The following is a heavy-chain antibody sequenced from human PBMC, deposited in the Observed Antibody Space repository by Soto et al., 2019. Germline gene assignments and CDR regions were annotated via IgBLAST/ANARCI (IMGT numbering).Heavy chain of an antibody. CDR1: GYSFTDYH. V-gene: IGHV1-2*04. CDR3: ARGHSTDCSNGVCSFFYNHDMDV. J-gene: IGHJ6*02. CDR2: INPKSGGT. Sequence: ASVKVSCKASGYSFTDYHIHWARQAPGQGLEWLGRINPKSGGTSTAQKFQGWVTMTTDTSISTASMELTRLTSDDTAIYYCARGHSTDCSNGVCSFFYNHDMDVWGQGTTVTDSS. D-gene: IGHD2-8*01.